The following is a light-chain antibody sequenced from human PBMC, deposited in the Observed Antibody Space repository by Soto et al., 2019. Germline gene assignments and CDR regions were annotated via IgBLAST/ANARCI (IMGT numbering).Light chain of an antibody. CDR3: QQYNSHGT. CDR2: DAS. Sequence: DIQMTQSPSTLSASVGERVTITCRASQSIRSWLAWYPQXPGKAPKLLIYDASSLESGVPSRFSGSRSGTEFTLTISSMQPDDFATYYCQQYNSHGTFGQGTKVDIK. J-gene: IGKJ1*01. CDR1: QSIRSW. V-gene: IGKV1-5*01.